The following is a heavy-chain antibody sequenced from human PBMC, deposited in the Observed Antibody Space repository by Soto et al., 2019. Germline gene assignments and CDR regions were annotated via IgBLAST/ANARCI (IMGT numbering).Heavy chain of an antibody. CDR1: GGSVSSGSYY. V-gene: IGHV4-61*01. D-gene: IGHD1-26*01. CDR3: ARDHVSGSYSDY. J-gene: IGHJ4*02. Sequence: QVQLQESGPGLVKPSETLSLTCTVSGGSVSSGSYYWSWIRQPPGKGLEWIGYIYYSGSTNYNPSLKSGVTISVDTSKNQFSLKLSSVTAADTAVYYCARDHVSGSYSDYWGQGTLVTVSS. CDR2: IYYSGST.